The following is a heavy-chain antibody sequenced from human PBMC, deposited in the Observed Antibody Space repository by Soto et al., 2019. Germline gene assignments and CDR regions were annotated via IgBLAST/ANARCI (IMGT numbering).Heavy chain of an antibody. D-gene: IGHD3-10*01. Sequence: QINLKESGPALVKPTQTLTLTCTFSGFSVSTSGVGVGWIRQPPGKALEWLALIYWYDDKRYNPSLESRLTIXXGXSXXEVVLTMTHMDPVDTATYYCAHTGAVHGSGSCFDYWGQGALVTVSS. CDR1: GFSVSTSGVG. J-gene: IGHJ4*02. CDR3: AHTGAVHGSGSCFDY. V-gene: IGHV2-5*01. CDR2: IYWYDDK.